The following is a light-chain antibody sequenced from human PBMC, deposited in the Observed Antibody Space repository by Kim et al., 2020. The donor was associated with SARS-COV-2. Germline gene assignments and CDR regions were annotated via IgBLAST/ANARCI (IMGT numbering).Light chain of an antibody. Sequence: SSELTQDPAVSVALGQTVKITCRGDSLRNFYASWYQQRPGQAPVLVIYGRNNRPSGIPDRFSGSTSGNTASLTITGAQAEDEADYYCKSRDSSGNVVFGGGTQLTVL. V-gene: IGLV3-19*01. CDR1: SLRNFY. CDR2: GRN. J-gene: IGLJ2*01. CDR3: KSRDSSGNVV.